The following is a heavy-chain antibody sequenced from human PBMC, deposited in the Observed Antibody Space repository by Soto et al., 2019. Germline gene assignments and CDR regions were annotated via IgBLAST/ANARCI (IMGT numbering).Heavy chain of an antibody. CDR1: GFTFSSYS. J-gene: IGHJ4*02. Sequence: GGSLRLSCAASGFTFSSYSMNWVRQAPGKGLEWVSYISSSSSTIYYADSVKGRFTISRDNAKNSLYLQMNSLRAEDTAVYYCARSDIIVVVAAYYFGYWGQGTLVTVSS. D-gene: IGHD2-15*01. CDR3: ARSDIIVVVAAYYFGY. V-gene: IGHV3-48*01. CDR2: ISSSSSTI.